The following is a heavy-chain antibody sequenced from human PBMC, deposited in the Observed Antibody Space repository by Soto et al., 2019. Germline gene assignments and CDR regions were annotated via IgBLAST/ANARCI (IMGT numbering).Heavy chain of an antibody. CDR1: GGSFSGYY. CDR2: INHSGST. Sequence: QVQLQQWGAGLLKPSETLSLTCAVYGGSFSGYYWSRIRQPPGKGLEWIGEINHSGSTNYNPSLKSRVTISVDTSENQFSLKLSSVTAADTAVYYCARGKLSDYVWGSYRYHFDYWGQGTVVTVSS. D-gene: IGHD3-16*02. CDR3: ARGKLSDYVWGSYRYHFDY. V-gene: IGHV4-34*01. J-gene: IGHJ4*02.